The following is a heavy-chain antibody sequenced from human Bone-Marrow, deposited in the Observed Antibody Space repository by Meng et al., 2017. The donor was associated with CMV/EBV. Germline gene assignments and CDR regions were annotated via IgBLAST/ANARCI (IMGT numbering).Heavy chain of an antibody. CDR3: ARSDVLRFLDRHADV. CDR2: IYNGGSET. D-gene: IGHD3-3*01. J-gene: IGHJ6*02. V-gene: IGHV3-23*03. CDR1: GFTFSTSA. Sequence: GGSLRLSCAASGFTFSTSAMSWVRQAPGKGLEWVSVIYNGGSETYYAPSVQGRFTISRDDYKNTLFLHMNSLSAEDTAVYFWARSDVLRFLDRHADVWGQGTTVTVSS.